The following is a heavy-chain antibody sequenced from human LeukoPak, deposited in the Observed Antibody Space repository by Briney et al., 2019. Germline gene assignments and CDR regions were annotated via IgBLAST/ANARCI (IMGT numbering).Heavy chain of an antibody. CDR1: GGSISSGGYY. D-gene: IGHD2-2*01. Sequence: PSETLSLTCTVSGGSISSGGYYWSWIRQPPGKGLEWIGYIYYSGSTNYNPSLKSRVTISVDTSKNQFSLKLSSVTAADTAVYYCARGGTRPDYYFDYWGQGTLLTVSS. CDR3: ARGGTRPDYYFDY. J-gene: IGHJ4*02. V-gene: IGHV4-61*08. CDR2: IYYSGST.